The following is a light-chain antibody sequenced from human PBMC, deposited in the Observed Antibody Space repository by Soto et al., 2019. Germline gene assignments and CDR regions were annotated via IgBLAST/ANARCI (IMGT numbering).Light chain of an antibody. V-gene: IGKV3-20*01. CDR1: QSVSSSY. J-gene: IGKJ1*01. CDR3: QQYGSSPRT. Sequence: EIVLTQSPGTLSLSPGERATLSCRASQSVSSSYLAWYQQKPGQAPRLLIYRASSRATGIPDRFSGSGSGTDFTVTISRLEPEDFAVYYCQQYGSSPRTFGQGTKVEIK. CDR2: RAS.